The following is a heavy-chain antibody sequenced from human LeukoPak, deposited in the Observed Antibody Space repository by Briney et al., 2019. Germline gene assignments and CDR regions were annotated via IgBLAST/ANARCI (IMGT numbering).Heavy chain of an antibody. CDR2: IKEEGSVK. CDR1: GFTFSNSW. J-gene: IGHJ4*02. D-gene: IGHD1-26*01. Sequence: GGSLRLSCAASGFTFSNSWMTWVRQAPGKGLEWVANIKEEGSVKYYVDSVKGRFTISRDNAKNSLYLQMNRLRAEDTAVYYCARVPRGSYSFDYWGQGTLVTVSS. V-gene: IGHV3-7*01. CDR3: ARVPRGSYSFDY.